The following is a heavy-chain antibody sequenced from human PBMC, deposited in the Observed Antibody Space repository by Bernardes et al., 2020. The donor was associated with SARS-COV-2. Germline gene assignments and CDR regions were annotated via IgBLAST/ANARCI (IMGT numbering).Heavy chain of an antibody. Sequence: GSLRLSCAASGFTFSSYEMNWVRQAPGKGLEWVSYISSSGSTIYYADSVKGRFTISRDNAKNSLYLQMNSLRAEDTAVYYCARVGYYDFWSGYYNYYGMDVWGQGTTVTVSS. CDR2: ISSSGSTI. J-gene: IGHJ6*02. D-gene: IGHD3-3*01. V-gene: IGHV3-48*03. CDR1: GFTFSSYE. CDR3: ARVGYYDFWSGYYNYYGMDV.